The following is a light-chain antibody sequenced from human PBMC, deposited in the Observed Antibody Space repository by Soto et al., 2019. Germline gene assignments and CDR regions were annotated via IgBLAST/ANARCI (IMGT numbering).Light chain of an antibody. J-gene: IGLJ2*01. CDR3: GTWDSSLSVVV. V-gene: IGLV1-51*01. CDR2: DNN. CDR1: SSNIGNNY. Sequence: QSVLTQPPSVSAAPGQKVTIYCSGSSSNIGNNYVSWYQQLPGTAPKLLIYDNNKPPSGIPYRFSGAKFGTSATLGITGLQTGDEADYYCGTWDSSLSVVVFGGGTKVTVL.